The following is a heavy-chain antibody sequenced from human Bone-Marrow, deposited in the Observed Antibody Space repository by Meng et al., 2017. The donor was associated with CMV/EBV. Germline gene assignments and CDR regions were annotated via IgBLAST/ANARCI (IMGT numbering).Heavy chain of an antibody. V-gene: IGHV4-61*01. CDR3: ARVNQLLLSYYYYGMDV. CDR1: GGSVSSGSYY. CDR2: IYYSGST. D-gene: IGHD2-2*01. Sequence: SETLSLTCTVSGGSVSSGSYYWSWIRQPPGKGLEWIGYIYYSGSTNYNPSLKSRVTISVDTSKNQFSLKLSSVTAADTAVYYCARVNQLLLSYYYYGMDVWGQGPTVTVYS. J-gene: IGHJ6*02.